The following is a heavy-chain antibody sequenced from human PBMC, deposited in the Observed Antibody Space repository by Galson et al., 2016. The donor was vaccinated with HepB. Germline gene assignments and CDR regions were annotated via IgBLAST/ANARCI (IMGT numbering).Heavy chain of an antibody. J-gene: IGHJ4*02. CDR2: INIGGDST. D-gene: IGHD6-19*01. CDR3: AKDSPYSSGWSTY. V-gene: IGHV3-23*01. Sequence: SLRLSCAASGFTFSNYATSRVRQAPGKGLEWVSSINIGGDSTYYADSVKGRFTISRDNSKNTVYLQMNSLRAEDTALYYCAKDSPYSSGWSTYWGQGTLVTVSS. CDR1: GFTFSNYA.